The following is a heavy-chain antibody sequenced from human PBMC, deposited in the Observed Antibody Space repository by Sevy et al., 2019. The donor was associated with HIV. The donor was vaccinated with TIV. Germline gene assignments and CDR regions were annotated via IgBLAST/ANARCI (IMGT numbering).Heavy chain of an antibody. J-gene: IGHJ5*02. Sequence: ASVKVSCKASGYTFTGYYMHWVRQAPGQGLEWMGWINPNSGGTNYAQKFQGRVTMTRDTSISTAYMELSRLRSDDTAVYYCARGKKYDFWSGYYWDIWWFDPWGQGTLVTVSS. CDR1: GYTFTGYY. V-gene: IGHV1-2*02. CDR2: INPNSGGT. D-gene: IGHD3-3*01. CDR3: ARGKKYDFWSGYYWDIWWFDP.